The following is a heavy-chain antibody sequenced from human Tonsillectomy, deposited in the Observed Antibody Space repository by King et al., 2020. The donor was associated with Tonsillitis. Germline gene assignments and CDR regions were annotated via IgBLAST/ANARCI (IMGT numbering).Heavy chain of an antibody. CDR3: AREVQIGAFDI. Sequence: VQLVESGGGVVQPGRSLRLSCAASGFTFSSYATHWVRQAPGKGLEWVAVISYDGSNKYYADSVKGRFTISRDNSKNTLYLQMNSLRAEDTAVYYCAREVQIGAFDIWGQGTMVTVSS. D-gene: IGHD1-1*01. J-gene: IGHJ3*02. CDR1: GFTFSSYA. CDR2: ISYDGSNK. V-gene: IGHV3-30*04.